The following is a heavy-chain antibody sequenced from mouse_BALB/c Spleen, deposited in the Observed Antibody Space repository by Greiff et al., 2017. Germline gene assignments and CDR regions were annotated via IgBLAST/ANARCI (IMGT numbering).Heavy chain of an antibody. CDR3: ARGGYGDY. V-gene: IGHV5-17*02. J-gene: IGHJ2*01. D-gene: IGHD3-1*01. CDR2: ISSGSSTI. Sequence: DVKLQESGGGLVQPGGSRKLSCAASGFTFSSFGMHWVRQAPEKGLEWVAYISSGSSTIYYADTVKGRFTISRDNPKNTLFLQMTSLRSEDTAMYYCARGGYGDYWGQGTTLTVSS. CDR1: GFTFSSFG.